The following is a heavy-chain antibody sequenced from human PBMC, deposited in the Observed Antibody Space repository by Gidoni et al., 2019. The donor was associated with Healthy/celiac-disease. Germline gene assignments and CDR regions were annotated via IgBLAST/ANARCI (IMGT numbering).Heavy chain of an antibody. CDR2: ITGSGGST. CDR3: AKAGYCSGGSCAGWFDP. Sequence: EVQLLESGGGLVQPGGSLRLSCAASGFTFSSYAMSWVRQAPGKGLEWVSAITGSGGSTYYADSVKGRFTISRDNSKNTLYLQMNSLRAEDTAVYYCAKAGYCSGGSCAGWFDPWGQGTLVTVSS. CDR1: GFTFSSYA. J-gene: IGHJ5*02. V-gene: IGHV3-23*01. D-gene: IGHD2-15*01.